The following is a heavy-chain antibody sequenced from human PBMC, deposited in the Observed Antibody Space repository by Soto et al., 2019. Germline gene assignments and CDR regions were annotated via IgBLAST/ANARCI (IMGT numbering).Heavy chain of an antibody. V-gene: IGHV1-46*01. CDR3: ARGGSDYDLWSGYYGDLDY. D-gene: IGHD3-3*01. CDR2: INPSGGRT. J-gene: IGHJ4*02. Sequence: ASVKVSCKASGYTFTSYYMHWVRQAPGQGLEWMGIINPSGGRTNYAQKFQGRVTMTRDTSTNTVYMELSSLRSEDTAVYYCARGGSDYDLWSGYYGDLDYWGQGTLVTVSS. CDR1: GYTFTSYY.